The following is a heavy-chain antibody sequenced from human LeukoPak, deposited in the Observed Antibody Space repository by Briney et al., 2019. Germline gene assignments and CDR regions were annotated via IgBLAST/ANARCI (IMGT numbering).Heavy chain of an antibody. CDR3: ATPLRTEPQPGFDY. D-gene: IGHD6-13*01. J-gene: IGHJ4*02. CDR1: GYTLTELS. CDR2: FDPEDGET. Sequence: GASVKVSCKVSGYTLTELSMHWVRQAPGKGLEWMGGFDPEDGETIYAQKFQGRVTMTEDTSTDTAYMELSSLRSEDTAVYYCATPLRTEPQPGFDYRGQGTLVTGPS. V-gene: IGHV1-24*01.